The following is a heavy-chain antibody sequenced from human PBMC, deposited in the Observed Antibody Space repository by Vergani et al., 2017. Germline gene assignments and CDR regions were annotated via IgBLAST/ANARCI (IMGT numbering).Heavy chain of an antibody. CDR2: ISSSSSYI. CDR3: ARWAYCGGDCYYDTYYFDY. J-gene: IGHJ4*02. V-gene: IGHV3-21*01. Sequence: EVQLVESGGGLVKPGGSLRLSCAASGFTFSSYSMNWVRQAPGKGLEWVSSISSSSSYIYYADSVKGRFTISRDNAKNSLYLQMNSLRAEDTAVYYCARWAYCGGDCYYDTYYFDYWGQGTLVTVSS. D-gene: IGHD2-21*02. CDR1: GFTFSSYS.